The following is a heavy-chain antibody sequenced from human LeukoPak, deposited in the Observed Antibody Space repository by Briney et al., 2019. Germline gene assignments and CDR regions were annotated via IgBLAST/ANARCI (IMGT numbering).Heavy chain of an antibody. CDR2: VNSDGSST. V-gene: IGHV3-74*01. CDR1: GFTFTNYW. CDR3: ASTGFDY. Sequence: GGSLRLSCAASGFTFTNYWMHWVRQAPGKGLVCVSRVNSDGSSTNYADSVKGRFTISRDNAKNTLYLQMNSLRAEDTAVYYCASTGFDYWGQGTLVTVSS. J-gene: IGHJ4*02. D-gene: IGHD1-14*01.